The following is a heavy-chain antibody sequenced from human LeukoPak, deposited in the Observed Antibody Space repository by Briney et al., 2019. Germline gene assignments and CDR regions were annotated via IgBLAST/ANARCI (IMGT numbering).Heavy chain of an antibody. Sequence: GGPLRLSCAASGFTFSSYAMSWVRQAPGKGLEWVSAISGSGGNTYYADSVKGRFTISRDNSKSTLYLQMNSLRVEDTAVYYCAKDHRGLLWFGELLVYWGQGTLVTVSS. CDR1: GFTFSSYA. CDR3: AKDHRGLLWFGELLVY. J-gene: IGHJ4*02. V-gene: IGHV3-23*01. CDR2: ISGSGGNT. D-gene: IGHD3-10*01.